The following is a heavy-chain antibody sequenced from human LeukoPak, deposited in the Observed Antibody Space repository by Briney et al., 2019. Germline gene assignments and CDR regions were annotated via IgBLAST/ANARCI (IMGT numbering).Heavy chain of an antibody. J-gene: IGHJ4*02. CDR1: GYTFTGYY. Sequence: GASVKVSCKASGYTFTGYYMHWVRQAPGQGLEWMGWINPNSGGTNYAQKFQGRVTMTRDTSISTAYMELSRLRSDDTAVYYCARGYSGYDFGGFDYWGQGTLVTVPS. D-gene: IGHD5-12*01. V-gene: IGHV1-2*02. CDR2: INPNSGGT. CDR3: ARGYSGYDFGGFDY.